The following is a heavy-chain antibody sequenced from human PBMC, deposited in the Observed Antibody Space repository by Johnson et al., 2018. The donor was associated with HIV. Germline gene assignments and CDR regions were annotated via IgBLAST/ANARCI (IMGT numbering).Heavy chain of an antibody. CDR3: AKGYSSSDAFDI. V-gene: IGHV3-30*18. J-gene: IGHJ3*02. Sequence: VQLVESGGGVVQPGRSLRLSCAASGFTFSSYGMHWVRQAPGKGLEWVAVITYDGSNTYYADSVKGRFTISRDNSTNTLYLQMNSLRAEDTAVYYCAKGYSSSDAFDIWGQGTMVTVSS. D-gene: IGHD6-6*01. CDR2: ITYDGSNT. CDR1: GFTFSSYG.